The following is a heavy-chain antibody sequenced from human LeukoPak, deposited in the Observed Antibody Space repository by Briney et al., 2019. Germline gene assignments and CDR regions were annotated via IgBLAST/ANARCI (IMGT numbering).Heavy chain of an antibody. J-gene: IGHJ4*02. CDR2: ISSNYSYI. D-gene: IGHD3-22*01. V-gene: IGHV3-21*04. Sequence: GGSLRLSRAASGFTFSSYSMNWVRQAPGKGLEWVSSISSNYSYIYYADSVKGRFTISRDNARNSLYLQMNSLTAEDTALYYCARDRINYYDSSGYHYWGQGTLVTVSS. CDR1: GFTFSSYS. CDR3: ARDRINYYDSSGYHY.